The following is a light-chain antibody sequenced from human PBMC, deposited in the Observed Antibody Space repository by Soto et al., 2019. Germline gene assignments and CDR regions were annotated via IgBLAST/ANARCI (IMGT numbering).Light chain of an antibody. Sequence: AIQLTQSPSSLSASVGDRVTIACRASQDIRYDLGWYQQKPGKAPKLLIYAASSLQSEVPSRFSGSGSGTDFTLTISSLQPEDFATYYCLHDYTYPWTFGQGTKVEIK. CDR1: QDIRYD. J-gene: IGKJ1*01. CDR2: AAS. CDR3: LHDYTYPWT. V-gene: IGKV1-6*01.